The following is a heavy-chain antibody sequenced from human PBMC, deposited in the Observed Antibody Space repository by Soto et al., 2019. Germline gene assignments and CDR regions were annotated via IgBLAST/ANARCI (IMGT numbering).Heavy chain of an antibody. CDR3: ARDQFVGATTFYYYGMDV. CDR1: GCTFSSYA. V-gene: IGHV1-69*13. Sequence: SVKVSCKASGCTFSSYAISWVRQAPGKGLEWMGGIIPIFGTANYAQKFQGRVTITADESTSTAYMELSSLRSEDTAVYYCARDQFVGATTFYYYGMDVWGQGTTVTVSS. J-gene: IGHJ6*02. CDR2: IIPIFGTA. D-gene: IGHD1-26*01.